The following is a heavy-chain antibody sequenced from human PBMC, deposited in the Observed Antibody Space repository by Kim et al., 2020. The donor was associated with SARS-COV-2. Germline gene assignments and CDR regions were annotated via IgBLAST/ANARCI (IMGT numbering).Heavy chain of an antibody. D-gene: IGHD2-2*01. CDR3: TTDLEVPAASRWFDP. Sequence: APVKGRFTISRDDSKNTLYLQMNSLKTEDTAVYYCTTDLEVPAASRWFDPWGQGTLVTVSS. V-gene: IGHV3-15*01. J-gene: IGHJ5*02.